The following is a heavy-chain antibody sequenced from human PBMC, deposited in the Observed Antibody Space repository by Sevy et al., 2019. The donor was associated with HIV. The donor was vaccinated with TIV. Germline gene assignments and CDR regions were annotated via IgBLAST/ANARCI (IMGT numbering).Heavy chain of an antibody. CDR3: AGGAGGDYYGWGGGAFDI. V-gene: IGHV3-30*04. D-gene: IGHD3-10*01. CDR2: ISYDGRNK. CDR1: GFSFSNYV. Sequence: GGSLRLSCGASGFSFSNYVFHWVRQAPGKGLEWVAMISYDGRNKEYADSLKGRVTVSRDNSKKTMYLQVNTLRPEDTGVYYCAGGAGGDYYGWGGGAFDIWGQGTLVTVSS. J-gene: IGHJ3*02.